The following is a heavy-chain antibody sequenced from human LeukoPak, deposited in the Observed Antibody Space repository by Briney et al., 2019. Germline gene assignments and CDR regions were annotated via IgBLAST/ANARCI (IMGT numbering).Heavy chain of an antibody. CDR2: MNPNSRNT. Sequence: ASVKVSCKASGYTFTSYDINWVRQATGQGLEWMGWMNPNSRNTGYAQKFQGRVTITRNTSISTAYMELSSLRSEDTAVYYCAGTYSSGWTGAFDIWGQGTMVTVSS. D-gene: IGHD6-19*01. CDR1: GYTFTSYD. V-gene: IGHV1-8*03. CDR3: AGTYSSGWTGAFDI. J-gene: IGHJ3*02.